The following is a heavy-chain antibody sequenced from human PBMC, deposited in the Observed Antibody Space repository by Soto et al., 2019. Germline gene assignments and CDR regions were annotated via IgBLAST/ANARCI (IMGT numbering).Heavy chain of an antibody. CDR2: ITRNSDI. CDR1: GFTFSSYS. V-gene: IGHV3-21*01. CDR3: AREETAWPLAYGLDV. J-gene: IGHJ6*02. D-gene: IGHD2-21*02. Sequence: LRLSCAASGFTFSSYSMHWVRQAPGKGLEWVSAITRNSDIYYADSVKGRFTISRDNAQNSVSLQMDSLRAEDTAVYYCAREETAWPLAYGLDVWGQGTTVTVSS.